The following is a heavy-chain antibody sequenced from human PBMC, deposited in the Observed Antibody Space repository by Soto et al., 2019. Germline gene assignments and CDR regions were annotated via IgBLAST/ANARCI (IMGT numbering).Heavy chain of an antibody. V-gene: IGHV3-73*01. Sequence: HPGGSLRLSCAASGFTFSGSAMHRVRQASGKGLEWVGRIRSRANNYATAYAASVKGRFTISRDDSKNTAYLQMNSLKSEDTAVYYCTRRECSGGSCYFDYWAQGTLVTVSS. CDR3: TRRECSGGSCYFDY. CDR2: IRSRANNYAT. CDR1: GFTFSGSA. D-gene: IGHD2-15*01. J-gene: IGHJ4*02.